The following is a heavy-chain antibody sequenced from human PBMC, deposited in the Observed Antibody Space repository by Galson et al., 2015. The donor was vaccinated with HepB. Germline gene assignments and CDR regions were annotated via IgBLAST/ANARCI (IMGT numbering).Heavy chain of an antibody. J-gene: IGHJ1*01. CDR2: ISHDGDFI. CDR3: TRGDHSGYCTTTPCYQ. CDR1: GFPFNNNG. Sequence: SLRLSCAASGFPFNNNGMHWVRQAPGKGLEWVAVISHDGDFIRYADSVRARFTISRDNSKNTLYLQMNSLRAEDTAVYYCTRGDHSGYCTTTPCYQWGQGTLVAVSS. V-gene: IGHV3-30*03. D-gene: IGHD2-2*01.